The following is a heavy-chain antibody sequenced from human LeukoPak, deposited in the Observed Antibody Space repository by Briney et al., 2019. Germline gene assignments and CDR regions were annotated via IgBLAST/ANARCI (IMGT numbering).Heavy chain of an antibody. J-gene: IGHJ4*02. D-gene: IGHD3-22*01. CDR1: GFTFSTYS. CDR3: ARDPPYYDSSGYYYDY. Sequence: GGSLRLSCAASGFTFSTYSMNWVRKAPGKELKWVSSISGSSIYIYYADSVKGRFTISRDNAKNSLYLQMNSLRAEDTAVYYCARDPPYYDSSGYYYDYWGQGTLVTVSS. V-gene: IGHV3-21*01. CDR2: ISGSSIYI.